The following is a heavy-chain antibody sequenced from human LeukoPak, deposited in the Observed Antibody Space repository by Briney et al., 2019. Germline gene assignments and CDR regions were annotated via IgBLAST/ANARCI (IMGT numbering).Heavy chain of an antibody. CDR2: MNPNSGNT. CDR3: ARGAYCSGGSCYSNPHFDY. J-gene: IGHJ4*02. CDR1: GYTFTSNY. Sequence: ASVKVSCKAFGYTFTSNYMHWVRQATGQGLEWMGWMNPNSGNTGYAQKFQGRVTITRNTSISTAYMELSSLRSEDTAVYYCARGAYCSGGSCYSNPHFDYWGQGTLVTVSS. D-gene: IGHD2-15*01. V-gene: IGHV1-8*03.